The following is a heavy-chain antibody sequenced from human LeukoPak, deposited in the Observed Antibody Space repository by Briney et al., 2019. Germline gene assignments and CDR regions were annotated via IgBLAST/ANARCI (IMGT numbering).Heavy chain of an antibody. CDR1: GGTFTGYS. V-gene: IGHV1-46*01. J-gene: IGHJ5*02. CDR3: AREIGRDYGDYGGWFDP. CDR2: INPSGGST. Sequence: ASVKVSCKASGGTFTGYSMHWVRQAPGQGLEWMGIINPSGGSTSYAQKFQGRVTMTRDTSTSTVYMELSSLRSEDTAVYYCAREIGRDYGDYGGWFDPWGQGTLVTVSS. D-gene: IGHD4-17*01.